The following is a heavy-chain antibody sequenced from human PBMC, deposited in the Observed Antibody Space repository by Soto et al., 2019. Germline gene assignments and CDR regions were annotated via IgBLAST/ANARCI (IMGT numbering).Heavy chain of an antibody. Sequence: EVQLVESGGGLVQPGGSLRLSCAASEFTFSGHAMNWVRQAPGKGLEWISYISNTGSSIYYADSVKGRFTISRDNAKNSLYLLMNSLRAEDTAVYYCARDPYSATTVTIFDYWGQGALVTVSS. CDR2: ISNTGSSI. J-gene: IGHJ4*02. V-gene: IGHV3-48*01. CDR3: ARDPYSATTVTIFDY. D-gene: IGHD4-17*01. CDR1: EFTFSGHA.